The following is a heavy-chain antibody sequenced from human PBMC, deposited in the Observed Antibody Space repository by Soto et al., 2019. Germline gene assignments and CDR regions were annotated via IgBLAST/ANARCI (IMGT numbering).Heavy chain of an antibody. CDR1: GGTFSSYA. V-gene: IGHV1-69*06. Sequence: SVKVSCRDSGGTFSSYAISWVRQAPGQGLEWMGGIIPIFGTANYAQKFQGRVTITADKSTSTAYMELSSLRSEDTAVYYCASSHPLGFGELLSNYYYYGMDVWGQGTTVTVSS. D-gene: IGHD3-10*01. CDR2: IIPIFGTA. CDR3: ASSHPLGFGELLSNYYYYGMDV. J-gene: IGHJ6*02.